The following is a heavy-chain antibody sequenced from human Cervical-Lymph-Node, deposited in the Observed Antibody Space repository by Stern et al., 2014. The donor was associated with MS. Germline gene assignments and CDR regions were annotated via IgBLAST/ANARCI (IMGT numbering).Heavy chain of an antibody. CDR1: GFSLSTSGMR. Sequence: ESGPALVKPTQTLTLTCTFSGFSLSTSGMRVSWIRQPPGKAREGLALIDWGDDKYYNTSLKTRLTISKDTSKNQVVLTMTNMDPVDTAAYYCAWIPCDSSGYYFAFDIWGQGTMVTVSS. CDR3: AWIPCDSSGYYFAFDI. D-gene: IGHD3-22*01. J-gene: IGHJ3*02. CDR2: IDWGDDK. V-gene: IGHV2-70*01.